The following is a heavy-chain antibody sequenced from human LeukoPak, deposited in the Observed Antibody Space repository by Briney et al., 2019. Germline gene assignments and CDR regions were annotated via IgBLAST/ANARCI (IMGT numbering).Heavy chain of an antibody. CDR2: ISYDGSNK. J-gene: IGHJ3*02. CDR1: GFTFSSYA. V-gene: IGHV3-30-3*01. Sequence: GGSLRLSCAAAGFTFSSYAMHWVRQAPGKGLEWVAVISYDGSNKYYADSVKGRFTISRDNSKNTLYLQMNSLRAEDTAVYYCATGAVVVTASDAFDIWGQGTMVTVSS. CDR3: ATGAVVVTASDAFDI. D-gene: IGHD2-21*02.